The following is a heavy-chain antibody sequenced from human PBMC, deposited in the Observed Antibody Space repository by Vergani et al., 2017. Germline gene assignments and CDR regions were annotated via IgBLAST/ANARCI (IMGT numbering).Heavy chain of an antibody. CDR1: GFTFNQYG. Sequence: QVQLVESGGGVVQPGRSLRLSCAASGFTFNQYGMHWVRQAPGKGLEWVAVTWYDGNNKQYADSVKGRFTISRDNSKSTMYLQMNSLRDEDTGVYYCVRDLRLLYTRFDPWVQGTLVTVSS. V-gene: IGHV3-33*01. D-gene: IGHD3-16*01. CDR2: TWYDGNNK. CDR3: VRDLRLLYTRFDP. J-gene: IGHJ5*02.